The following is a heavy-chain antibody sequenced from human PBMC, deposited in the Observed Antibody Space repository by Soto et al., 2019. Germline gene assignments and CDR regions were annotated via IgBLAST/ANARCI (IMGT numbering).Heavy chain of an antibody. D-gene: IGHD4-17*01. CDR3: ARDLGEAMTTVTTFDY. V-gene: IGHV3-21*01. J-gene: IGHJ4*02. Sequence: EVQLVESGGGLVKPGGSLRLSCAASGFTFSSYSMNWVRQTPGKGLEWVSSISSSSSYIYYADSMKGRFTISRDNAKNSLYLQMNSLRAEDTAVYYCARDLGEAMTTVTTFDYWGQGTLVTVSS. CDR2: ISSSSSYI. CDR1: GFTFSSYS.